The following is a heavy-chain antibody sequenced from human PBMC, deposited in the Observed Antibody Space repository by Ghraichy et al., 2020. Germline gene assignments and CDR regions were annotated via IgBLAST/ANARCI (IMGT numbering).Heavy chain of an antibody. Sequence: GGSLRLSCAASGFTFSNYAMSWVRQAPGKGLEWVSAISGSGGSTYYADSMKGRFTISRDNSKNTLYLQMNSLRAEDTAVYYCAKDAYDSSDYYYYYYYMDVWGKGATVTVSS. CDR1: GFTFSNYA. D-gene: IGHD3-22*01. J-gene: IGHJ6*03. V-gene: IGHV3-23*01. CDR3: AKDAYDSSDYYYYYYYMDV. CDR2: ISGSGGST.